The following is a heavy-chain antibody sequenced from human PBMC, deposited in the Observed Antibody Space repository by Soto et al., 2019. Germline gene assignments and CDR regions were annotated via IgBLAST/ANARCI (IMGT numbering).Heavy chain of an antibody. Sequence: GGSLRLSCSASGFIFSESTIYWVRQVPGKGLEAISAVSTSGRSTYYADSVKDRFTISRDNSKNTLFLQMGSLRPEDTAIYYCVKQAHGLDGVAFDFWGQGTQVTVSS. CDR3: VKQAHGLDGVAFDF. J-gene: IGHJ4*02. V-gene: IGHV3-64D*06. CDR1: GFIFSEST. CDR2: VSTSGRST. D-gene: IGHD2-15*01.